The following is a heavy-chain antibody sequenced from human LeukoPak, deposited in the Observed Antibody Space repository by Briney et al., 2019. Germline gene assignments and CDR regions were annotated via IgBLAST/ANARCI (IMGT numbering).Heavy chain of an antibody. Sequence: GGCVRLSCAGCGFIFSSCAMTGVRQAPGKGREGVSTFYCRGTHMFSAASVEGPFTISREDSKNMQFLEMDSMRPEDTALYFWAKWITEAARIYFDSWGQGTLVTVSS. CDR3: AKWITEAARIYFDS. CDR1: GFIFSSCA. V-gene: IGHV3-23*05. CDR2: FYCRGTHM. D-gene: IGHD6-19*01. J-gene: IGHJ4*02.